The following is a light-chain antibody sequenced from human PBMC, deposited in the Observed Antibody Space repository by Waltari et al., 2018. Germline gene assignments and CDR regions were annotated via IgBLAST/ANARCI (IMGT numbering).Light chain of an antibody. V-gene: IGKV1-5*03. Sequence: IQLTQTPSTLSASAGDRVTITCRASQDIHRYLAWYQHKSGKAPRVLIYLASTLEIGVPSRFSGSGSGTQFTLTIHNLQPEDFATYFCQQYHGDWTTFGQGTRLEIK. J-gene: IGKJ5*01. CDR1: QDIHRY. CDR3: QQYHGDWTT. CDR2: LAS.